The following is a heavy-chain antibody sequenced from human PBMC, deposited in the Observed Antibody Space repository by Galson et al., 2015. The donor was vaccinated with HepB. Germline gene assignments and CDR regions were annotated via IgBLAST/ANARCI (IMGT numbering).Heavy chain of an antibody. CDR1: GFTVSSKS. CDR3: AREGERDSFDF. Sequence: SLRLSCAASGFTVSSKSMNWVRQAPGKGLEWVSIIYSGGKTYYADSVKGRFTPPRDNSKNTVYLQMNSLRGEDTAVYYCAREGERDSFDFWGQGTMVTVSS. V-gene: IGHV3-53*01. J-gene: IGHJ3*01. CDR2: IYSGGKT.